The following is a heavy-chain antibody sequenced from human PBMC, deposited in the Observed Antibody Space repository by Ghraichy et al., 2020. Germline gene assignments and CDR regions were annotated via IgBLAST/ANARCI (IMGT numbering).Heavy chain of an antibody. CDR2: INHSGST. V-gene: IGHV4-34*01. CDR1: GGSFSGYY. CDR3: ARGRGWLPQRGAFDY. J-gene: IGHJ4*02. Sequence: SQTLSLTCAVYGGSFSGYYWSWIRQPPGKGLEWIGEINHSGSTNYNPSLKSRVTISVDTSKNQFSLKLSSVTAADTAVYYCARGRGWLPQRGAFDYWGQGTLVTVSS. D-gene: IGHD5-12*01.